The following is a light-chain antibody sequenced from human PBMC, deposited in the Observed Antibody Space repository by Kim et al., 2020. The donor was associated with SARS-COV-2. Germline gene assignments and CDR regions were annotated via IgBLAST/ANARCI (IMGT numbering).Light chain of an antibody. V-gene: IGKV3-20*01. CDR2: GAS. CDR3: QQYGSSPYT. J-gene: IGKJ2*01. CDR1: QSVSNSY. Sequence: SPRERATLSCRASQSVSNSYLAWYQQKPGQAPRLLIFGASSRATGIPDRFSGSGSRTDFSLTISRLEPEDFSVYYCQQYGSSPYTFGQGTKLEI.